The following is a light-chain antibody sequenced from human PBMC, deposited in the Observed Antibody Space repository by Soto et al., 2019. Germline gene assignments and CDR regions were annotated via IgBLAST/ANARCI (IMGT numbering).Light chain of an antibody. Sequence: DIQMTQSPSTLSASIGDRVTITCRASRNIGSWLAWYQQKAGKAPNLLIYNASTLETGVPSRFSGSASGTEFTLTISSLQPDDFATYYCQQHANYPLTFGGGTKVEI. CDR1: RNIGSW. J-gene: IGKJ4*01. CDR2: NAS. V-gene: IGKV1-5*03. CDR3: QQHANYPLT.